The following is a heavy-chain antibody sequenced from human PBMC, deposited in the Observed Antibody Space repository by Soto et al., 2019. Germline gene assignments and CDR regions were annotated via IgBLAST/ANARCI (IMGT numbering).Heavy chain of an antibody. CDR2: ISGSGGST. CDR3: AKDYDFWSGYWFDP. Sequence: GGSLRLSCAASGFTFSSYAMSWVRQAPGKGLEWVSAISGSGGSTYYADSVKGRFTISRDNSRNTLYLQMNSLRAEDTAVYYCAKDYDFWSGYWFDPWGQGTLVTVSS. V-gene: IGHV3-23*01. J-gene: IGHJ5*02. CDR1: GFTFSSYA. D-gene: IGHD3-3*01.